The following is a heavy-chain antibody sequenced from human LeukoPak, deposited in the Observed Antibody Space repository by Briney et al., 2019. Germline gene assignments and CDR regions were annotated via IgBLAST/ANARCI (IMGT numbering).Heavy chain of an antibody. J-gene: IGHJ4*02. CDR3: ARDPTADDY. D-gene: IGHD2-2*01. CDR1: GFTFSNYA. CDR2: ITSVSSYK. Sequence: GGSLRLSCTASGFTFSNYAMNWVRQAPGKGLEWVSSITSVSSYKYYADSVKGRFTISRDNAKNSLFLQMNSLRAEDTAIYYCARDPTADDYWGQGTLVTVSS. V-gene: IGHV3-21*01.